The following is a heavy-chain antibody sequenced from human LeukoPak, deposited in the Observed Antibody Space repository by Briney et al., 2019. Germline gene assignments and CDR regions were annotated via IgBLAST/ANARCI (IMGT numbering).Heavy chain of an antibody. Sequence: GGSLRLSCAASGFTFSNYAMSWVRQAPGKGLEWVSGISGSGGSTYYADSVKGRFTISRDNSKNTLYLQMDSLTDEDTAVYYCAKKWGVGTTTLDYFDYWGQGTLVTVSS. CDR3: AKKWGVGTTTLDYFDY. CDR1: GFTFSNYA. J-gene: IGHJ4*02. CDR2: ISGSGGST. V-gene: IGHV3-23*01. D-gene: IGHD1-26*01.